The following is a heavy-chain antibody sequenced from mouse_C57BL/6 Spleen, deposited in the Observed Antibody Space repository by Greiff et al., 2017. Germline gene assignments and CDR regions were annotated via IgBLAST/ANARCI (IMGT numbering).Heavy chain of an antibody. Sequence: QVQLQQPGAELVRPGTSVKLSCKASGYTFTSYWMHWVKQRPGQGLEWIGVIDPSDSYTNYNQKFKGKATLTVDTSSSTAYMQLSSLTSADSAVYYCARPRGSSSYYFDYWGQGTTLTVSS. V-gene: IGHV1-59*01. J-gene: IGHJ2*01. CDR2: IDPSDSYT. CDR1: GYTFTSYW. CDR3: ARPRGSSSYYFDY. D-gene: IGHD1-1*01.